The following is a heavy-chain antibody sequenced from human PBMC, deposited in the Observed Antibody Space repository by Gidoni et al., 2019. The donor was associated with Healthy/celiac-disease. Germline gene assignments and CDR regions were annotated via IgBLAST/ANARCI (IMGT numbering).Heavy chain of an antibody. D-gene: IGHD2-21*02. CDR3: AKIFQPSTSFKGNIVVVTADY. Sequence: EVQLLESGGGLVQPGGSLRLSCAASGFTFSSYAISWVLQAPGKGLEWVSASSGSGGSTYYADAVKGRFTISRDNSKNTLYLQMNSRRAEDTAVYYCAKIFQPSTSFKGNIVVVTADYWGQGTLVTVSS. CDR1: GFTFSSYA. V-gene: IGHV3-23*01. J-gene: IGHJ4*02. CDR2: SSGSGGST.